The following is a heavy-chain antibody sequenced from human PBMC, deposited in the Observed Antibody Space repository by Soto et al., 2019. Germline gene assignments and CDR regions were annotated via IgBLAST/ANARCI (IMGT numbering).Heavy chain of an antibody. CDR1: GGTFSSYT. J-gene: IGHJ5*02. V-gene: IGHV1-69*02. Sequence: QVQLVQSGAEVKKPGSSVKVSCKASGGTFSSYTISWVRQAPGQGLEWMGRIIPILGIANYAQKFQGRVTITADKSTSTAYMELSSLRSEDTAVYYCATPDHGRGWFDPWGQGTLVTVSS. CDR2: IIPILGIA. CDR3: ATPDHGRGWFDP.